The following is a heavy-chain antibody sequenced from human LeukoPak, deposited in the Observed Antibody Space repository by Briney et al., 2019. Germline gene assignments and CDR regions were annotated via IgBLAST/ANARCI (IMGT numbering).Heavy chain of an antibody. D-gene: IGHD2-15*01. CDR3: ARDQFVVVVAAHYYYGMDV. V-gene: IGHV4-39*01. J-gene: IGHJ6*02. Sequence: SETLSLTCTVSGGSISSSSYYWGWIRQPPGQGLEWIGSIYYSGSTYYNPSLKSRVTISVDTSKNQFSLKLSSVTAADTAVYYCARDQFVVVVAAHYYYGMDVWGQGTTVTVSS. CDR2: IYYSGST. CDR1: GGSISSSSYY.